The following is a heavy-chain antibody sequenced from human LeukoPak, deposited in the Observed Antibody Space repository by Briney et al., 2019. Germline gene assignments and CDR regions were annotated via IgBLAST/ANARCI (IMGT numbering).Heavy chain of an antibody. J-gene: IGHJ4*02. D-gene: IGHD1-26*01. Sequence: SETLSLTCAVYGESFSGYFWSWIRQPPGKGLEWIGEINHSGSTNYNPSLKSRVTISVDTSKNQFSLKLSSVTAADTAVYYCARRPRNSGSDDCPSGLDYWGQGTLVTVSS. CDR2: INHSGST. CDR3: ARRPRNSGSDDCPSGLDY. V-gene: IGHV4-34*01. CDR1: GESFSGYF.